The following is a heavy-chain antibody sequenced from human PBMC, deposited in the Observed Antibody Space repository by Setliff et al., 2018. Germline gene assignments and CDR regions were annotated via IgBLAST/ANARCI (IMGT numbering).Heavy chain of an antibody. CDR2: TIPNFGTT. CDR3: AREGVDTRSSTDYRYYMDV. J-gene: IGHJ6*03. CDR1: GYTFSSYA. V-gene: IGHV1-69*05. Sequence: ASVKVSCKASGYTFSSYATNWVRQAPGQGLEWMGGTIPNFGTTNYAQEFQGRVTIITDESTSTAYMELSSLRFEDTAVYYCAREGVDTRSSTDYRYYMDVWGKGTRSP. D-gene: IGHD5-18*01.